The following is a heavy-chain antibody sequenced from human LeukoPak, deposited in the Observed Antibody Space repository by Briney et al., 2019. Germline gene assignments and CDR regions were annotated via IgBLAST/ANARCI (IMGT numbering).Heavy chain of an antibody. CDR1: GYSFFSNYW. CDR3: ARASRDGYNQNFDY. D-gene: IGHD5-24*01. Sequence: GESLKISCKAYGYSFFSNYWIAWVRQMPGKGLEWMGILYPGDSDSRYSPSFQGQVTISADRSISTAYLHWSSLKVSDTAMYYCARASRDGYNQNFDYWGQGTLVTISS. V-gene: IGHV5-51*01. CDR2: LYPGDSDS. J-gene: IGHJ4*02.